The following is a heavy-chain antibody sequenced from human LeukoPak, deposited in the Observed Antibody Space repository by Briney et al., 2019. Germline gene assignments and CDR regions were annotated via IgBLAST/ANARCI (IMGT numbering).Heavy chain of an antibody. Sequence: KTSETLSLTCTVSGGSISSYYWSWIRQPPGKGLEWIGYIYYSGSTNYNPSLKSRVTISVDTSKNQFSLKLSSVTAADTAVYYCARQGGYSHGYNDYWGQGTLVTVSS. V-gene: IGHV4-59*08. CDR3: ARQGGYSHGYNDY. CDR2: IYYSGST. D-gene: IGHD5-18*01. CDR1: GGSISSYY. J-gene: IGHJ4*02.